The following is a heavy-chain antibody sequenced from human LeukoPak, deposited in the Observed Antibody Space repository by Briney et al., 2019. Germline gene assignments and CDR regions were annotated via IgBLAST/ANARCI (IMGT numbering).Heavy chain of an antibody. CDR2: ISGGGGST. D-gene: IGHD5-12*01. J-gene: IGHJ6*02. Sequence: PGGSLRLSCAASGFTFSSYAMSWVRQAPGQGLEWVSGISGGGGSTSYADSVKGRFTISRDNSKNTLYLQMNSLTAEDTAVYYCAKGRGSGYYYFYYGMDVWGQGTTVTVSS. CDR3: AKGRGSGYYYFYYGMDV. V-gene: IGHV3-23*01. CDR1: GFTFSSYA.